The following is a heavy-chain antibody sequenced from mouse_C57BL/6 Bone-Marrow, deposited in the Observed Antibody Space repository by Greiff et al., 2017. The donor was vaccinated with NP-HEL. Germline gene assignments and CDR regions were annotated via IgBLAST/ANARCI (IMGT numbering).Heavy chain of an antibody. J-gene: IGHJ1*03. Sequence: EVMLVESGGGFVKPGGSLKLSCAASGFTFSSYAMSWVRQTPEKRLEWVATISDGGSYTYYPDNVKGRFTISRDNAKNNLYLQMSHLKSEDTAMYYCARDRRGNYGWYFDVWGTGTTVTVSS. CDR2: ISDGGSYT. V-gene: IGHV5-4*01. CDR1: GFTFSSYA. CDR3: ARDRRGNYGWYFDV. D-gene: IGHD2-1*01.